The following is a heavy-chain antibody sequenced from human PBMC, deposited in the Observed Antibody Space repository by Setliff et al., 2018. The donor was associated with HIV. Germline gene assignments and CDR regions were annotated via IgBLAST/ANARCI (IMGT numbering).Heavy chain of an antibody. Sequence: SETLSLTCTVSGGSISSDDHYWSWIRQPPGKGLEWIGYIYHTGATSYKSSLESRLTISVDTSKNQFSLKRNSVTAADTAVSFCARMSISASVYFDYWGQGSQVTVSS. CDR1: GGSISSDDHY. CDR3: ARMSISASVYFDY. J-gene: IGHJ4*02. CDR2: IYHTGAT. V-gene: IGHV4-30-4*01. D-gene: IGHD6-25*01.